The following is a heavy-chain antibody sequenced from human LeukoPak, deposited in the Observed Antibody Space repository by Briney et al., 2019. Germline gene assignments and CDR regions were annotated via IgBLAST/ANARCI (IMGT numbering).Heavy chain of an antibody. J-gene: IGHJ6*03. D-gene: IGHD2-15*01. CDR2: INHSGST. V-gene: IGHV4-34*01. CDR3: ARGLRGYCSGGSCYRLYYYYYMDV. Sequence: SETLSLTCAVYGGSFSGYYWSWIRQPPGKGLEWIGEINHSGSTDYNPSLKSRVTISVDTSKNQFSPKLSSVTAADTAVYYCARGLRGYCSGGSCYRLYYYYYMDVWGKGTTVTVSS. CDR1: GGSFSGYY.